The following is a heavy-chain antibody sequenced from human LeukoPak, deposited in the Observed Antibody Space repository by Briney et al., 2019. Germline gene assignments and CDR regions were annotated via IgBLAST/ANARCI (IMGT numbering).Heavy chain of an antibody. CDR3: ARLKVPAASLYYYGMDV. CDR1: GGTFSSYA. J-gene: IGHJ6*02. CDR2: IIPILGIA. V-gene: IGHV1-69*04. D-gene: IGHD2-2*01. Sequence: SVKVSCKASGGTFSSYAISWVRQAPGQGLEWMGRIIPILGIANYAQKFQGRVTITADKSTSTAYMELSSLRSEDTAVYYCARLKVPAASLYYYGMDVWGQGTTVTVSS.